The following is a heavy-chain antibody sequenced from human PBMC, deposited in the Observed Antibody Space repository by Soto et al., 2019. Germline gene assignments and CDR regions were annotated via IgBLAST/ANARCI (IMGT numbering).Heavy chain of an antibody. CDR1: GFSFPRFG. J-gene: IGHJ6*02. V-gene: IGHV3-30*18. CDR2: ITYEGSQI. Sequence: QVQLVESGGGVVQPGRSLILSCAASGFSFPRFGMHWVRQAPGKGLEWVALITYEGSQIYYADAVKGRFTISRDNGDNTLSLQMDNLRTEDTATYFCAKGRGEMNWANYYGLDVWGQGTTVTVSS. CDR3: AKGRGEMNWANYYGLDV. D-gene: IGHD7-27*01.